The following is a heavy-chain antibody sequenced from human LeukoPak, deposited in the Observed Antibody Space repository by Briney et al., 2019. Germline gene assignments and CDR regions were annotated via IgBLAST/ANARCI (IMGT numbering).Heavy chain of an antibody. D-gene: IGHD2-15*01. CDR3: ARHSGGFFPRYCSGGSCYLDY. CDR2: IYYSGST. CDR1: GGSISSYY. Sequence: SETLSLTCTVSGGSISSYYWSWIRQPPGKGLEWIGYIYYSGSTNYNPSLKSRVTISVDTSKNQFSLKLSSVTAADTAVYYCARHSGGFFPRYCSGGSCYLDYWGQGTLVTVSS. J-gene: IGHJ4*02. V-gene: IGHV4-59*08.